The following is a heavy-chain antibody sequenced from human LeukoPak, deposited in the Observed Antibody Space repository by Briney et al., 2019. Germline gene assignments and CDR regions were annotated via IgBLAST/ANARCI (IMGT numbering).Heavy chain of an antibody. CDR2: FDNSGSA. CDR3: ARGKYSSGWFLDY. J-gene: IGHJ4*02. Sequence: SGTLSLTCTVSGGSISRYYWSWIRQPPGKGLEWIGYFDNSGSANYNPSLKSRLTISEDTSKNQFALKLTSVTAADTAVYYCARGKYSSGWFLDYWGQGTLVIVSS. D-gene: IGHD6-19*01. V-gene: IGHV4-59*01. CDR1: GGSISRYY.